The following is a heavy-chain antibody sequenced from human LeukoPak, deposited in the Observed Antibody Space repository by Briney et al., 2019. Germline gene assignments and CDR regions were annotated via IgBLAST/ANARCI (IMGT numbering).Heavy chain of an antibody. V-gene: IGHV3-23*01. Sequence: GGSLRLSCAASGFTFSKYAMGWVRQAPGKGLEWVSTISGSRGNTYYADLEEGRFTISRDNSKNTLYLQMSSLRAEDTAVYYCAVSDCSSPSCLFDHWGQGTLVTVSS. CDR1: GFTFSKYA. CDR2: ISGSRGNT. J-gene: IGHJ4*02. D-gene: IGHD2-2*01. CDR3: AVSDCSSPSCLFDH.